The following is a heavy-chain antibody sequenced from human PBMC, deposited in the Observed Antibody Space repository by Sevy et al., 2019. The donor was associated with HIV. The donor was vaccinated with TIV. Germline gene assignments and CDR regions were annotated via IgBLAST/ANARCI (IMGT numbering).Heavy chain of an antibody. J-gene: IGHJ5*02. Sequence: SETLSLTCAVYGGSFSDYYWSWIRQPPGGGLEWIGEISHIGSTNYNPSLKSRVTMSLDTSTNQFSLKLKSMTAADTAVYYCARSIASVLPGLLGLFFRVYSNWFGPWGQGTLVTVSS. CDR2: ISHIGST. CDR1: GGSFSDYY. D-gene: IGHD6-13*01. CDR3: ARSIASVLPGLLGLFFRVYSNWFGP. V-gene: IGHV4-34*01.